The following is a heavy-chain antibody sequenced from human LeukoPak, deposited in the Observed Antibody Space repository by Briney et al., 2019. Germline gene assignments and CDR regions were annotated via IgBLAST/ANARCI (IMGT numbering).Heavy chain of an antibody. CDR3: AKGYCSGDSCQTPFDY. J-gene: IGHJ4*02. CDR2: IRYDGSNK. Sequence: GGSLRLSCAASGFTFSSYGMHWVRQAPGKGLEWVAFIRYDGSNKYYADSVKGRFTISRDNSKNTLYLRMNSLRAEDAAVYYCAKGYCSGDSCQTPFDYWGQGTLVTVSS. D-gene: IGHD2-15*01. CDR1: GFTFSSYG. V-gene: IGHV3-30*02.